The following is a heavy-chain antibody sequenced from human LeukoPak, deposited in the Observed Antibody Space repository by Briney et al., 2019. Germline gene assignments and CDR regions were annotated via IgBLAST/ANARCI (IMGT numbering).Heavy chain of an antibody. J-gene: IGHJ4*02. D-gene: IGHD6-19*01. CDR2: IYGSGST. CDR1: GDSLSSHF. V-gene: IGHV4-59*08. CDR3: ARNVGWYSHDS. Sequence: SETQSLTCTVSGDSLSSHFWSWIRQPPGKGLEWIGYIYGSGSTNYDPSLKSRVTISEDTFKNHFSLKLTSVTAADTAVYYCARNVGWYSHDSWGQGTLVTVSS.